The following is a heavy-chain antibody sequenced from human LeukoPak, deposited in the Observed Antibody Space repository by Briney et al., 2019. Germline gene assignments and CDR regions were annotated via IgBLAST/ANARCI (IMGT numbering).Heavy chain of an antibody. CDR1: GGSISSSSYY. CDR2: IYYSGST. V-gene: IGHV4-39*01. Sequence: SETLSLTCTVSGGSISSSSYYWGWIRQPPGKGLEWIGSIYYSGSTYYNPSLKSRVTISVDTSKNQFSLKLSSVTAADTAVYYCARRGYSLDYWGQGTLVTVSS. J-gene: IGHJ4*02. D-gene: IGHD2-15*01. CDR3: ARRGYSLDY.